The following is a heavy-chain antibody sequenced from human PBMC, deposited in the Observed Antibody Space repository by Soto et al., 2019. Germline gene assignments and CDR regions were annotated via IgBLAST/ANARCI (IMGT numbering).Heavy chain of an antibody. CDR1: GFTFSSYS. Sequence: PGGSLRLSCAASGFTFSSYSVSWVRQAPGKGLEWVSAISGSGGSTYYADSVKGRFTISRDNSKNTLYLQMNSLRAEDTAVYYCAKDQGYCSGGSCYSRYGMDVWGQGTTVTVSS. J-gene: IGHJ6*02. CDR3: AKDQGYCSGGSCYSRYGMDV. CDR2: ISGSGGST. V-gene: IGHV3-23*01. D-gene: IGHD2-15*01.